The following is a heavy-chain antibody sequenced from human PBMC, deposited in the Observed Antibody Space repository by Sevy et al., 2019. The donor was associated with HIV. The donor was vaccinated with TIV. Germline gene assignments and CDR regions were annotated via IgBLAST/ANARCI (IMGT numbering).Heavy chain of an antibody. CDR2: IQEDGSDK. J-gene: IGHJ6*03. Sequence: GGSLRLSCAAYGFTFSNYWMSWVRQAPGKGLEWVANIQEDGSDKYYVDSVKGRFTISRDNAKNSLYLQMNSLRAEDTAVYYCATDPFSVTTSNDYMDVWGKGTTVTVSS. V-gene: IGHV3-7*01. CDR3: ATDPFSVTTSNDYMDV. D-gene: IGHD4-17*01. CDR1: GFTFSNYW.